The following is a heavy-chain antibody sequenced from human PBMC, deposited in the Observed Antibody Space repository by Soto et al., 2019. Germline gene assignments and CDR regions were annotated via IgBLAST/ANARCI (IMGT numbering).Heavy chain of an antibody. Sequence: SVKVSCKASGGTFSSYAISWVRQAPGQGLEWMGGIIPIFGTANYAQKFQGRVTITADESTSTAYMELSSLRSEDTAVYYCARDGTLSYYYDSSGYYPDAFDIWGQGTMVTVSS. CDR2: IIPIFGTA. CDR3: ARDGTLSYYYDSSGYYPDAFDI. J-gene: IGHJ3*02. CDR1: GGTFSSYA. V-gene: IGHV1-69*13. D-gene: IGHD3-22*01.